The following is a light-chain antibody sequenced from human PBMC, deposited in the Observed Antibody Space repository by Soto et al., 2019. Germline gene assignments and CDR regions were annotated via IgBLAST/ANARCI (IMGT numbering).Light chain of an antibody. CDR1: QSVGSSF. V-gene: IGKV3-20*01. CDR2: GAS. Sequence: EIVLTQSPCTLSLSLGERATLSCRASQSVGSSFLAWYQKKPGQAPRLLIYGASSRATGIPDRFSGSGSGTDFTLTISRLEPEDFAVYYCQQYDSSTGTFGQGTKLEIK. CDR3: QQYDSSTGT. J-gene: IGKJ2*01.